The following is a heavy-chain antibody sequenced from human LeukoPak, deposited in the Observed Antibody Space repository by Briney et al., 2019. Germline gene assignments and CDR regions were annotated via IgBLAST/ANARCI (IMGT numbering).Heavy chain of an antibody. CDR2: ISSSSSYI. V-gene: IGHV3-21*01. Sequence: GGSLRLSCAASGFTFSSYSMNWVRQAPGKGLEWVSSISSSSSYIYYADSVKGRFTISRDNAKNSLYLQMNSLRAEDTAVYYCARGSSSFHWYYFDYWGQGTLVTVSS. D-gene: IGHD6-13*01. J-gene: IGHJ4*02. CDR1: GFTFSSYS. CDR3: ARGSSSFHWYYFDY.